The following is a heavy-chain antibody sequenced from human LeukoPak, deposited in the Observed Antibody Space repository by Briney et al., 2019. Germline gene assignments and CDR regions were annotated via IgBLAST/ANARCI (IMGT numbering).Heavy chain of an antibody. J-gene: IGHJ4*02. D-gene: IGHD1-14*01. V-gene: IGHV3-74*01. CDR1: GFPFNSFW. CDR2: MNEYSTTI. Sequence: QSGGSLRLSCAASGFPFNSFWMHSVRQAPGKGLVWVSDMNEYSTTIRYADSVKGRFTISRDNAKSILYLQMNNLRAEDTAMYFCARGGVNPVDHWGQGTLVTVSS. CDR3: ARGGVNPVDH.